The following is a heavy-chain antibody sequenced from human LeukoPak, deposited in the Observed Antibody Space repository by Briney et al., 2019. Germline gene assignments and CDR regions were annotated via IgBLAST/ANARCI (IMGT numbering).Heavy chain of an antibody. CDR3: RCGEHGSGSSYYYMDV. CDR1: GGSISSSSYY. Sequence: SETLSLTCTVSGGSISSSSYYWGWIRQPPGKGLEWIGSIYYSGSTYYNPSLKSRVTISVDTSKNQFSLKLSSVTAADTAVYYCRCGEHGSGSSYYYMDVWGKGTTVTVSS. D-gene: IGHD3-10*01. J-gene: IGHJ6*03. V-gene: IGHV4-39*07. CDR2: IYYSGST.